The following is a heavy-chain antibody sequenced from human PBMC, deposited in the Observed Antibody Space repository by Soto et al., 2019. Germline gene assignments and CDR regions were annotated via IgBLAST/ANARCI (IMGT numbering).Heavy chain of an antibody. CDR2: IYHNGFT. D-gene: IGHD6-13*01. J-gene: IGHJ2*01. V-gene: IGHV4-4*02. CDR3: AGQHLVVGYFDL. CDR1: GGSISSSDW. Sequence: QVQLQESGPGLVKPSGTLSLTCGVSGGSISSSDWWSWVRQPPGKDLEWVGEIYHNGFTNYNPSLKSRVSISVDKSMYQFSLRLSSVTAADPAVYYCAGQHLVVGYFDLWGRGTLFTVSS.